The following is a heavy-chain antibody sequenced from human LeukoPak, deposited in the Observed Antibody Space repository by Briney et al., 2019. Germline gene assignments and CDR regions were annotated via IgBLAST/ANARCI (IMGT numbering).Heavy chain of an antibody. Sequence: GGSLRLSCAASGFTFSSYWMSWVRQAPGKGLEWVANIKQDGSEKYYVDSVKGRFTISRDNAKNSLYLQMNRLRAEDTAVYYCASGSYPASFDYWGQGTLVTVSS. CDR3: ASGSYPASFDY. V-gene: IGHV3-7*01. CDR2: IKQDGSEK. D-gene: IGHD1-26*01. CDR1: GFTFSSYW. J-gene: IGHJ4*02.